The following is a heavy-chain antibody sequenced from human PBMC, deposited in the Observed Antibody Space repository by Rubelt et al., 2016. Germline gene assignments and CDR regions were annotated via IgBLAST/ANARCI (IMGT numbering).Heavy chain of an antibody. Sequence: QLQLQESGPGLVKPSETLSLTCTVSGGSISSSSYYWAWIRQPPGKGLEWIGYIYYTGSAYYNPSLKSRVTISVDTPENQFSLKRSSVTAADTAVYYCARATTVVTHIAYWGQGTLVTVSS. CDR3: ARATTVVTHIAY. J-gene: IGHJ4*02. V-gene: IGHV4-39*07. CDR1: GGSISSSSYY. D-gene: IGHD4-23*01. CDR2: IYYTGSA.